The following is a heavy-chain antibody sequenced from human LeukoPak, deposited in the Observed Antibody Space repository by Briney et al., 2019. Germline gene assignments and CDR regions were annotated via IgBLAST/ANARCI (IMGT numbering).Heavy chain of an antibody. D-gene: IGHD3-16*01. J-gene: IGHJ4*02. Sequence: SGGSLRLSCAASGFTVSNNYMSWVRQAPGKGLEWVSVIYSGDNTYYVESVKGRFTISRVNSKNTLFLQMNRLRAEDTAVYYCAGRRVLDASFDYWGQGTLVTVSS. CDR2: IYSGDNT. CDR1: GFTVSNNY. CDR3: AGRRVLDASFDY. V-gene: IGHV3-66*02.